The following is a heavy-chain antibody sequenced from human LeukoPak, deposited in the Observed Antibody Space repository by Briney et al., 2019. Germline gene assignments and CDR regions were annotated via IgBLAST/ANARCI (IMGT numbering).Heavy chain of an antibody. V-gene: IGHV3-43*01. J-gene: IGHJ6*03. CDR1: GFTFDDYT. D-gene: IGHD3-10*01. CDR3: AKDGGTRWYYYGSGSYNYGYYMDV. CDR2: ISWDGGST. Sequence: PGGSLRLSCAASGFTFDDYTMHWVRQAPGKGLEWVSLISWDGGSTYYADSVKGRFTISRDNSKNSLYLQMNSLRTEDTALYYCAKDGGTRWYYYGSGSYNYGYYMDVWGKGTTATISS.